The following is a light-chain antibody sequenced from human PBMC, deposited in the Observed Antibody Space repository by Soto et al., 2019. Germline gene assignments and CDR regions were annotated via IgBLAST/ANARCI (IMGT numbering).Light chain of an antibody. Sequence: DIQMTQSPSSLSASVGDRVTITCRASQGIRNFLAWYQQKPGKVPNLLIYGASTLQSGVPSRFSGSGSGTDFTLTISSLEPEDFAVYYCQQRSNWPPGYTFGQGTKLEIK. CDR1: QGIRNF. V-gene: IGKV1-27*01. CDR3: QQRSNWPPGYT. CDR2: GAS. J-gene: IGKJ2*01.